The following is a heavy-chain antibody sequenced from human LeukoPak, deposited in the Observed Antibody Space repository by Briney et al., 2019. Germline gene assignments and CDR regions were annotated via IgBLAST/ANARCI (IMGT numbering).Heavy chain of an antibody. V-gene: IGHV1-18*01. Sequence: GASVKVSCKASGYTFTSYGISWVRQAPGQGLEWMGWISAYNGNTNYAQKLQGRVTMTTDTSTSTAYMELSRLRSDDTAVYYCARANSAGIFLEWLQKDNWFDPWGQGTLVTVSS. D-gene: IGHD3-3*01. J-gene: IGHJ5*02. CDR2: ISAYNGNT. CDR1: GYTFTSYG. CDR3: ARANSAGIFLEWLQKDNWFDP.